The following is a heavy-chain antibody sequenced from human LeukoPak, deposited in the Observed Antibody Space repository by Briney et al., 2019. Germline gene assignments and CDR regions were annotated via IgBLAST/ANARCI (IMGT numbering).Heavy chain of an antibody. CDR2: ISAYNGNT. Sequence: ASVKVSCKASGYTFTSYVISWVRQAPGQGLEWMGWISAYNGNTNYAQKFQGRVTMTTDTSTSTAYMELRSLRSDDTAVYYCARVDVRYCSSSSCYLAWAFDIWGQGTMVTVSS. CDR3: ARVDVRYCSSSSCYLAWAFDI. J-gene: IGHJ3*02. CDR1: GYTFTSYV. V-gene: IGHV1-18*01. D-gene: IGHD2-2*01.